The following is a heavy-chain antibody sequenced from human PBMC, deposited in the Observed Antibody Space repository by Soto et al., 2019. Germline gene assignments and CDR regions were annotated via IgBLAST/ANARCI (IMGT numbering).Heavy chain of an antibody. CDR3: ASRGKYYYYALDV. J-gene: IGHJ6*01. CDR2: ITSSAETT. CDR1: VSTLSTYE. V-gene: IGHV3-48*03. Sequence: PGGSLRLSCSASVSTLSTYEMNWVLHAPLKGLEWGSYITSSAETTHYSDYVKGRLTISRDNDKSSLYLQMNSLRVEHTAVYYCASRGKYYYYALDVWGPGTTVPDSS.